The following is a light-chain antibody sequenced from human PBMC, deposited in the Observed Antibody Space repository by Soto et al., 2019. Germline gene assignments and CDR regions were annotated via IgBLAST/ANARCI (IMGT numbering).Light chain of an antibody. V-gene: IGKV3-15*01. J-gene: IGKJ1*01. Sequence: EVVMTQSPATLSVSPGERATLSCRASQGIDTNLAWYQQKPGQAPRLLIYGASTRATGIPARFSGSGSGTEFTLTISSLQSEDFAVYYCQQYNSWWTFGQGTKVDIK. CDR2: GAS. CDR3: QQYNSWWT. CDR1: QGIDTN.